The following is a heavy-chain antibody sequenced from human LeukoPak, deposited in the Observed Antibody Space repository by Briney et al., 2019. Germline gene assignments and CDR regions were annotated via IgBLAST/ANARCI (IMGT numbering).Heavy chain of an antibody. V-gene: IGHV4-61*01. CDR1: GGSISSTTYY. D-gene: IGHD4-23*01. CDR3: ARDRWISSYFDY. Sequence: PSETLSLTCTVSGGSISSTTYYWNWIRQPPGKGLEWIGYIYYSGSTNYNPSLKSRVTISVDTSKNQFSLKLSSVTAADTAVYYCARDRWISSYFDYWGQGTLVTVSS. J-gene: IGHJ4*02. CDR2: IYYSGST.